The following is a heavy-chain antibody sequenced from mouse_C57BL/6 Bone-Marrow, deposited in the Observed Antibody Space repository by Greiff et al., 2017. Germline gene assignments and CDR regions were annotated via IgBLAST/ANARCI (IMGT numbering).Heavy chain of an antibody. D-gene: IGHD2-3*01. CDR1: GYTFTDYE. CDR3: TRGDYEDAMDY. Sequence: QVQLQQSGAELVRPGASVTLSCKASGYTFTDYEMHWVKQTPVHGLEWIGAIDPETGGTAYNQKFKGKAILTADKSSSTAYMELRSLTSEDSAVYYCTRGDYEDAMDYWGQGTSVTVSS. V-gene: IGHV1-15*01. CDR2: IDPETGGT. J-gene: IGHJ4*01.